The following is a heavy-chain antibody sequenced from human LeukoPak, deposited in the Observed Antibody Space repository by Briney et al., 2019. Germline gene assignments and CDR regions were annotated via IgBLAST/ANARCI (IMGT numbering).Heavy chain of an antibody. J-gene: IGHJ4*02. Sequence: SETLSLTCTVSGGSISSDSYYWAWIRQPPGKGLEWIGEINHSGDTNYNPSLKSRVTISPDTSLKLSSVTAADTAVYYCARGEPMVTLDHWGQGILVTVSS. V-gene: IGHV4-39*06. D-gene: IGHD3-10*01. CDR1: GGSISSDSYY. CDR3: ARGEPMVTLDH. CDR2: INHSGDT.